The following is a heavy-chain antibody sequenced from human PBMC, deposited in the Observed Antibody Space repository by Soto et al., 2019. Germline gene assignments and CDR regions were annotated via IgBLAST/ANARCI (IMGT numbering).Heavy chain of an antibody. CDR3: PRRQYSSSWYCYFDL. V-gene: IGHV4-39*01. J-gene: IGHJ2*01. Sequence: SETLSLTCTVSGGSISSSSYYWGWIRQPPGKGLEWIGSIYYSGSTYYNPSLKSRVTISVDTSKNQFTLKLSSVTAADTAVYYCPRRQYSSSWYCYFDLWGRGTL. D-gene: IGHD6-13*01. CDR2: IYYSGST. CDR1: GGSISSSSYY.